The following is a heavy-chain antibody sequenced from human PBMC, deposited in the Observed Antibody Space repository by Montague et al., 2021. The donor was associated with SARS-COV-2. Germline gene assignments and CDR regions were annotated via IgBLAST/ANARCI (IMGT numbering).Heavy chain of an antibody. D-gene: IGHD3-10*01. J-gene: IGHJ4*02. CDR2: IYTSGIT. CDR3: ARNGTQYYYDSGIDY. CDR1: GCSISIARYY. Sequence: SQTLSLTCTVSGCSISIARYYLTWIPQPAGKGLEWIGRIYTSGITNSNPSLKSRVSITADTSKNQVPLSLSSVTAADTTVYYSARNGTQYYYDSGIDYWGQGILITVSS. V-gene: IGHV4-61*02.